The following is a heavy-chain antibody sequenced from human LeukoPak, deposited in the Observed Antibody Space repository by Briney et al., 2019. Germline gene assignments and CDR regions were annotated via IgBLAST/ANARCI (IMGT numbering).Heavy chain of an antibody. D-gene: IGHD3-22*01. CDR2: IYPGDSDT. CDR1: GYSFTSYW. V-gene: IGHV5-51*01. CDR3: ARPRLTDYYDSSGYYFDY. J-gene: IGHJ4*02. Sequence: GGSLKISFKGSGYSFTSYWIGWVRPMPGKGLGWMGIIYPGDSDTRYSPSFQGQVTISADKSISTAYLQWSSLKASDTAMYYCARPRLTDYYDSSGYYFDYWGQGTLVTVSS.